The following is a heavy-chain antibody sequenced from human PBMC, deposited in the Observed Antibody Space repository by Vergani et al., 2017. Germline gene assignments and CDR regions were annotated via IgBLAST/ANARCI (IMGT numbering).Heavy chain of an antibody. Sequence: QVQLQESGPGLVKPSQTLSLTCTVSGGSFNSGSYYRSWLRQPAGNRLEWIGLIHTNGFIHYNPSLNSRATISVDTSRNQISLKLTSLTATDTAIYFCARGNPYVDFDIWGQGTMITVSS. CDR3: ARGNPYVDFDI. J-gene: IGHJ3*02. CDR1: GGSFNSGSYY. CDR2: IHTNGFI. V-gene: IGHV4-61*02. D-gene: IGHD3-16*01.